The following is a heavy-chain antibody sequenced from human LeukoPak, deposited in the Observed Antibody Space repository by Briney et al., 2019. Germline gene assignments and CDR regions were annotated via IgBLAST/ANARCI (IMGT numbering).Heavy chain of an antibody. V-gene: IGHV3-43D*03. Sequence: PGGSLRLSCAASGFTFDDYAMHWVRHAPGKGLEWVSLISWDGGSTYYADSVKGRFTISRDNSKNSLYLRMNSLRAEDTALYYCAKAPAHSAAAPIDYWGQGTLVTVSS. J-gene: IGHJ4*02. D-gene: IGHD6-13*01. CDR3: AKAPAHSAAAPIDY. CDR1: GFTFDDYA. CDR2: ISWDGGST.